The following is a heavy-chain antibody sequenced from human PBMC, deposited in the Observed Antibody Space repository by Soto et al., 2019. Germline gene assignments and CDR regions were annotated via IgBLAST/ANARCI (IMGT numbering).Heavy chain of an antibody. D-gene: IGHD6-13*01. CDR3: ARDSAAGTGAFDI. V-gene: IGHV1-3*01. CDR2: INAGNGNT. Sequence: ASVKVSCKAPGYTFTSYAMHWVLQAPGQRLEWMGWINAGNGNTKYSQKFQGRVTITRDTSASTAYMELSSLRSEDTAVYYCARDSAAGTGAFDIWGQGTMVTVSS. J-gene: IGHJ3*02. CDR1: GYTFTSYA.